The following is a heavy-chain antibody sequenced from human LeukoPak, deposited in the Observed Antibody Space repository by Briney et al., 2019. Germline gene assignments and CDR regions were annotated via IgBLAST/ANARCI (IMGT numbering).Heavy chain of an antibody. J-gene: IGHJ6*02. D-gene: IGHD2-2*01. Sequence: GGSLRLSCAASGLTFSSYGMHWVRQAPGKGLEWVAVISYDGSNKYYADSVKGRFTISRDNSKNTLYLQMNSLRAEDTAVYYCAKDTNEYQLLFSHGMDVWGQGTTVTVSS. CDR2: ISYDGSNK. V-gene: IGHV3-30*18. CDR1: GLTFSSYG. CDR3: AKDTNEYQLLFSHGMDV.